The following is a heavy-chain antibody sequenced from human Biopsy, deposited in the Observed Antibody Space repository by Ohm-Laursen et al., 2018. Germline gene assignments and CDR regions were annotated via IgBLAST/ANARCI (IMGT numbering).Heavy chain of an antibody. Sequence: ASVKVSCKASGYTFTGYHVHWVRQAPGQGLKWMGWINAKTGDTNYAQKFQGRVTMTRDTSISTAYVDLSSLRSDDTAVYYCTRGGYYYDSLAYYYWFDPWGQGTLVTVSS. V-gene: IGHV1-2*02. CDR2: INAKTGDT. CDR3: TRGGYYYDSLAYYYWFDP. D-gene: IGHD3-22*01. J-gene: IGHJ5*02. CDR1: GYTFTGYH.